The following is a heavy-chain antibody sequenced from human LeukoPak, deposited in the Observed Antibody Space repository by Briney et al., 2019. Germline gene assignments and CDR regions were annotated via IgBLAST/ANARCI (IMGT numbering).Heavy chain of an antibody. J-gene: IGHJ3*02. CDR3: AREGSRIMITFGGVIAPAFDI. D-gene: IGHD3-16*02. V-gene: IGHV4-61*02. CDR2: IYTSGST. CDR1: GGSISSGSYY. Sequence: PSETLSLTCTVSGGSISSGSYYWSWIRQPAGKGLEWIGRIYTSGSTNYNPSLKSRVTISVDTSKNQFSLKLSSVTAADTAVYYCAREGSRIMITFGGVIAPAFDIWGQGTMVTVSS.